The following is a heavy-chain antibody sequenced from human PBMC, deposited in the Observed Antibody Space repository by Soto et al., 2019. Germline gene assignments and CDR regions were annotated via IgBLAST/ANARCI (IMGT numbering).Heavy chain of an antibody. CDR2: SNAYSGKT. J-gene: IGHJ4*02. Sequence: QVQLVQSGAEVKKPGASVQVSCKASRYTFNSYSLNWVRQAAGRGLEWMGWSNAYSGKTNYAQNFQGRVTMTIDTLTNTAYMDLRSLRPADTAVYYWATSTSSSWYFDYWGQGTLVTVSS. CDR1: RYTFNSYS. V-gene: IGHV1-18*04. CDR3: ATSTSSSWYFDY. D-gene: IGHD2-2*01.